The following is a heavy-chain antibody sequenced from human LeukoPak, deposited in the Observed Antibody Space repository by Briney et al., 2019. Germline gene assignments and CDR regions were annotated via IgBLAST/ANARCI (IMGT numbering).Heavy chain of an antibody. CDR3: AGSTSPKRDYYYYYMDV. J-gene: IGHJ6*03. CDR1: GFTFSDYW. V-gene: IGHV3-30-3*01. D-gene: IGHD2-2*01. Sequence: GGSLRLSCAASGFTFSDYWMSWFRRAPGKGLEWVAGISYDGSNKYYADSVKGRFTISRDNSKNTLYLQMNSVRAEDTAVYYCAGSTSPKRDYYYYYMDVWGKGATVTVSS. CDR2: ISYDGSNK.